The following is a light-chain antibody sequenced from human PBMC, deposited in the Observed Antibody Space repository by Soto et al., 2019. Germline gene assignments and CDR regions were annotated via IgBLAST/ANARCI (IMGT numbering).Light chain of an antibody. CDR2: KTS. CDR3: QQYKSFSLT. J-gene: IGKJ4*01. Sequence: DIQMTQSPSTLSASVGDRVTITCRASQSISSWLAWYQQKPGKAPKLLIYKTSNLESGVPSRFSGSGSGTEFSLTISSLQPDDFATYYCQQYKSFSLTFGGGTRVAVK. V-gene: IGKV1-5*03. CDR1: QSISSW.